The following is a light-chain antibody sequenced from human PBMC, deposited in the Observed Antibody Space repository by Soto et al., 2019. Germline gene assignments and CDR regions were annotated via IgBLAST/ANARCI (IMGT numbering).Light chain of an antibody. CDR3: QQYGSSSWT. Sequence: EIVLTQSPGTLSLSPGERATLSCRASQSVSSSYLAWYQQKPGQAPRLLIYGASSRATGIPDRFSGSGSGTDFTLTISRLEAEDSAVYYCQQYGSSSWTFGQGTKVEIK. V-gene: IGKV3-20*01. CDR2: GAS. CDR1: QSVSSSY. J-gene: IGKJ1*01.